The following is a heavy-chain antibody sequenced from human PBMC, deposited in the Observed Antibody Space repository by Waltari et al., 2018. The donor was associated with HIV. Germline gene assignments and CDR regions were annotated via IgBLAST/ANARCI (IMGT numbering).Heavy chain of an antibody. CDR3: ARDRGWRAAVACDY. D-gene: IGHD6-13*01. J-gene: IGHJ4*02. V-gene: IGHV1-3*01. Sequence: QVQLVQSGAEVKKPGASVKVSCKASGYTFTSYAMHWVRQAPGQRLEWMGWINAGNGNTKYSQKFQGRVTITRDTSASTAYMELSSLRSEDTAVYYCARDRGWRAAVACDYWGQGTLVTVSS. CDR1: GYTFTSYA. CDR2: INAGNGNT.